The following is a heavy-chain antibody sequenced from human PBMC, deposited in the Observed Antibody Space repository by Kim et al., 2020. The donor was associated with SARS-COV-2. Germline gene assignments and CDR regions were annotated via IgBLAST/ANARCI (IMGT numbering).Heavy chain of an antibody. Sequence: GGSLRLSCAASGFTFSSYEMNWVRQAPGKGLEWVSYISSSGSTIYYADSVKGRFTISRDNAKNSLYLQMNSLRAEDTAVYYCARGRYNWNYPTYFDYWGQGTLVTVSS. D-gene: IGHD1-7*01. V-gene: IGHV3-48*03. CDR1: GFTFSSYE. J-gene: IGHJ4*02. CDR2: ISSSGSTI. CDR3: ARGRYNWNYPTYFDY.